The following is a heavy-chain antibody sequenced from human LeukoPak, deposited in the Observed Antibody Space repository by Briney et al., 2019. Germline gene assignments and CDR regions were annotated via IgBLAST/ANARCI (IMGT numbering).Heavy chain of an antibody. V-gene: IGHV3-23*01. CDR2: ISGSGGST. J-gene: IGHJ4*02. CDR3: AKDPSGSYYDWYYFDY. D-gene: IGHD1-26*01. CDR1: GFTFDDYA. Sequence: GGSLRLSCAASGFTFDDYAMHWVRQAPGKGLEWVSAISGSGGSTYYADSVKGRFTISRDNSKNTLYLQMNSLRAEDTAVYYCAKDPSGSYYDWYYFDYWGQGTLVTVSS.